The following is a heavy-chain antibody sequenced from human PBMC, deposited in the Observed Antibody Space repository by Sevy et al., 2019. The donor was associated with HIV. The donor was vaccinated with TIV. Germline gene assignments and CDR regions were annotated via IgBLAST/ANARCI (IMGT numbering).Heavy chain of an antibody. V-gene: IGHV3-66*02. Sequence: GESLKISCAISGFTVNDKYIIWVRQAPGKGLEWVSVIFSSGSTHYADSAKGRFTISRDNSKNTVDLQMNSVRAEDTAVYYCVSLFLSYRSGWSYFDYWGQGTLVTVSS. CDR3: VSLFLSYRSGWSYFDY. J-gene: IGHJ4*02. CDR2: IFSSGST. D-gene: IGHD6-19*01. CDR1: GFTVNDKY.